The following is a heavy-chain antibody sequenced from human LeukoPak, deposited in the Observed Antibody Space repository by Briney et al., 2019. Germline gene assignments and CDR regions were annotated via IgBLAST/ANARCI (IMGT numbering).Heavy chain of an antibody. D-gene: IGHD6-19*01. CDR1: GYTFTGYY. J-gene: IGHJ4*02. V-gene: IGHV1-2*02. Sequence: GASVKVSCKASGYTFTGYYMHWVRQAPGQGLEWMGWINPNSGGTNYAQKFQGRVTMTRDTSISTAYMELSRLRSDDTAVYYCAREAGIAVAHFDHWGQGTLVTVSS. CDR2: INPNSGGT. CDR3: AREAGIAVAHFDH.